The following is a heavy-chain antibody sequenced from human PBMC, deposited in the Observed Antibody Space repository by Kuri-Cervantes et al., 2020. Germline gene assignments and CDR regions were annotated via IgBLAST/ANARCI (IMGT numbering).Heavy chain of an antibody. CDR1: GGSISSGGYY. V-gene: IGHV4-31*03. CDR2: IYYSGST. Sequence: LRLSCTVSGGSISSGGYYWSWIRQHPGKGLEWIGYIYYSGSTYYNPSLKSRVTISVDTSKNQFSLKLSSVTAADTAVYYCAAYDSSGYYYGHWGQGTLVTVSS. D-gene: IGHD3-22*01. CDR3: AAYDSSGYYYGH. J-gene: IGHJ4*02.